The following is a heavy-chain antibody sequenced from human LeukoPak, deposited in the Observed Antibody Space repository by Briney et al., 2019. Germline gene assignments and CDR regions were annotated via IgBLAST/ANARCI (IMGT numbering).Heavy chain of an antibody. D-gene: IGHD1-26*01. CDR2: KKQDGSEK. V-gene: IGHV3-7*01. J-gene: IGHJ4*02. CDR3: ARGHSDHVRVGLDY. Sequence: GGSLTLSCPASGFTFSSYWMSWVRQAPGKGLEWVANKKQDGSEKYYVDSVKGRFTISRDNAKNSLYLQMNSLRAEDTAVYFCARGHSDHVRVGLDYWGQGTLVTVSS. CDR1: GFTFSSYW.